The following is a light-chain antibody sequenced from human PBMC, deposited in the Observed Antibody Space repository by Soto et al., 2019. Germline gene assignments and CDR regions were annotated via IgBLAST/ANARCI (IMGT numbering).Light chain of an antibody. CDR3: QQYNNWPTWT. CDR1: QSVSNN. CDR2: GAS. V-gene: IGKV3-15*01. J-gene: IGKJ1*01. Sequence: EIVLMQSPGTLSLSPGERATLSCRASQSVSNNYLAWYQQKPGQAPRLLIYGASTRATGIPARFSGSGSETEFTLTISSLQAEDSAVYFCQQYNNWPTWTFGQGTKVDIK.